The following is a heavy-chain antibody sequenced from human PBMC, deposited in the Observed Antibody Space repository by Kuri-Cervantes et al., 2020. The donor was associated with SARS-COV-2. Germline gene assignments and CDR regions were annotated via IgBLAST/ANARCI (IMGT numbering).Heavy chain of an antibody. D-gene: IGHD3-9*01. Sequence: GSLRLSCTVSGGSISSSSYYWGWIRQPPGKGLEWIGSIYYSGSTYYNPSLKSRVTISVDTSKNQFSLKLSSVTAADTAVYYCARHDAPYFEIDHWGQGTLVTVSS. CDR3: ARHDAPYFEIDH. CDR2: IYYSGST. J-gene: IGHJ4*02. V-gene: IGHV4-39*01. CDR1: GGSISSSSYY.